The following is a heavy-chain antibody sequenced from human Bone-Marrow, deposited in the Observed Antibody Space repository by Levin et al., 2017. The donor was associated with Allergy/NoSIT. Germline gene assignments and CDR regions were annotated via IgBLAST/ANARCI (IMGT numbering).Heavy chain of an antibody. CDR1: GFTFSTYW. D-gene: IGHD3-10*01. CDR3: ARDRFYSDSGSNFSWFDP. V-gene: IGHV3-74*01. CDR2: IQSNGKT. J-gene: IGHJ5*02. Sequence: GGSLRLSCAASGFTFSTYWMHWVRQAPGKGLVWVSRIQSNGKTNYADSVKGRFTISRDNAKNTLYLQMNSLTVEDTAVYYCARDRFYSDSGSNFSWFDPWGQGTLVTGAS.